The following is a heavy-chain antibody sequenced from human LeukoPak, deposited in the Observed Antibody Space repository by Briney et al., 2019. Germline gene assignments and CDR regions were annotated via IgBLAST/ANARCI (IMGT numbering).Heavy chain of an antibody. D-gene: IGHD3-22*01. Sequence: PGWALRLSCAASGFTFRSYAMSWVRQAPGKGLDWVSAISGSGGSTYYADSVKGRFTISRDNSKNTLYLQMNSLRAEDTAVYYCAKWLVVVPHRAFDIRGQGTMVTVSS. CDR2: ISGSGGST. J-gene: IGHJ3*02. CDR1: GFTFRSYA. CDR3: AKWLVVVPHRAFDI. V-gene: IGHV3-23*01.